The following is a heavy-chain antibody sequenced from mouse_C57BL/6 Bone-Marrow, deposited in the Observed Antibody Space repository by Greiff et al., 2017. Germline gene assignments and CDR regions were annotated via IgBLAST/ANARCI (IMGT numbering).Heavy chain of an antibody. J-gene: IGHJ3*02. Sequence: DVMLVESGGGLVQPKGSLKLSCAASGFTFNTYAMHWVRQAPGKGLEWVARISSKSSNYATYYADSVKDRFTIARDDSQSMLYLQMNNLKTEDTAMYYCVESNSPWRWGQGTLVTVSA. CDR2: ISSKSSNYAT. CDR1: GFTFNTYA. V-gene: IGHV10-3*01. D-gene: IGHD2-5*01. CDR3: VESNSPWR.